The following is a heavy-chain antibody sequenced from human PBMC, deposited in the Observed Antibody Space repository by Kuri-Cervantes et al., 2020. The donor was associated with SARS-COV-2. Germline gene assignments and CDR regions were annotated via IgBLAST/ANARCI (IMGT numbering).Heavy chain of an antibody. Sequence: GASLKISCAASGFTFSSYGMHWVRQAPGKGLEWVGFVRRDGSNYYYADSVKGRFTISRDNSKNSLYLEMNSLRPEDTAVYYCAKVETANLDYWGQGTLVTVSS. CDR3: AKVETANLDY. V-gene: IGHV3-30*02. CDR1: GFTFSSYG. CDR2: VRRDGSNY. J-gene: IGHJ4*02. D-gene: IGHD3-3*01.